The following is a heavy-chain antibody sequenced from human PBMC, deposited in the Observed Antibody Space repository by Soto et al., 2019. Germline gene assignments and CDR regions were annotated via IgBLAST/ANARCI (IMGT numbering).Heavy chain of an antibody. CDR2: ISRSGST. J-gene: IGHJ4*01. Sequence: QVQLQQWGAGLLKPSETLSLTCAVSGGSLGGFHWSWIRQPPGKGLEWIGEISRSGSTNYGPSLKSRVTMSMDTSRNQVSLNLSSVTDADTAVYYCARGRTAALIETRLFRVLFDLWGQGNLVTVSS. CDR3: ARGRTAALIETRLFRVLFDL. CDR1: GGSLGGFH. V-gene: IGHV4-34*01. D-gene: IGHD3-10*01.